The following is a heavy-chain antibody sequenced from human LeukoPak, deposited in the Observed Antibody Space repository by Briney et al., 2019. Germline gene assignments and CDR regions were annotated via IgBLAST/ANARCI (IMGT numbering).Heavy chain of an antibody. Sequence: GGSLRLSCAASGVTPSKNYMSWVRQAPGYGLEWVSVIYKVGNTFYADFVKGRFTISRDNSKNTLYLQMNSLRAEDTALYYCARGLVVGGTGVGAFNIWGEGTMVTVSS. CDR3: ARGLVVGGTGVGAFNI. D-gene: IGHD1-26*01. CDR1: GVTPSKNY. V-gene: IGHV3-66*01. J-gene: IGHJ3*02. CDR2: IYKVGNT.